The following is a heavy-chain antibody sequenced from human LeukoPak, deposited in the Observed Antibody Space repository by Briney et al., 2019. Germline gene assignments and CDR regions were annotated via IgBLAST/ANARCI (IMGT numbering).Heavy chain of an antibody. D-gene: IGHD3-10*01. CDR1: GYTFTGYY. CDR3: ARDYYGSGSYYQLGY. J-gene: IGHJ4*02. CDR2: INPNSGGT. V-gene: IGHV1-2*02. Sequence: ASVKVSCKASGYTFTGYYLHWVRQAPGQGLEWMGWINPNSGGTKYAQKFQGRVTMTKDTSISTAYMDPSRLRSDDTAVYYCARDYYGSGSYYQLGYWGQGTLVTVSS.